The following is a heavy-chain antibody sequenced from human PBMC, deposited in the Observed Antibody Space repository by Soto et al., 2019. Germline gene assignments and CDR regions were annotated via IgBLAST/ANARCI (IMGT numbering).Heavy chain of an antibody. CDR3: ARIPGRSDAFDI. CDR1: GFSLSTRGMC. V-gene: IGHV2-70*11. J-gene: IGHJ3*02. CDR2: IDWDDDK. Sequence: SGPTLVNPTQTVTLTCTLSGFSLSTRGMCVSWIRQPPGKALEWLARIDWDDDKYYSTSLKTRLTISKDTSKNQVVLTMTNMDPVDTATYYCARIPGRSDAFDIWGQGTMVTVSS.